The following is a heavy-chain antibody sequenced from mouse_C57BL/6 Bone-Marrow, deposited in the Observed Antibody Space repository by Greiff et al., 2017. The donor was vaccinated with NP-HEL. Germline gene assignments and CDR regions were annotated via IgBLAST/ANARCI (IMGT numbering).Heavy chain of an antibody. CDR3: ARTGYLSYWYFDV. CDR2: INPYNGDT. J-gene: IGHJ1*03. CDR1: GYSFTGYF. D-gene: IGHD2-2*01. V-gene: IGHV1-20*01. Sequence: VQLKQSGPELVKPGDSVKISCKASGYSFTGYFMNWVMQSHGKSLEWIGRINPYNGDTFYNQQFKGKATLTVDKSSSTAHMELRSLTSEDSAVYYCARTGYLSYWYFDVWGTGTTVTVSS.